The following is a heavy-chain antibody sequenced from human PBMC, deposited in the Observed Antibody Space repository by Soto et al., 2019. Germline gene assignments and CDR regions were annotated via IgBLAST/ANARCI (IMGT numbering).Heavy chain of an antibody. Sequence: SVKVSCKPSGYPFTDLYIHWVRQAPGLALEWMGRNDPRRGALRKTQRFQGRFAMAWDTAANAVYRELSSLRSDDTVVYFCARDNYGPLDYWSQATLVTVSS. D-gene: IGHD3-10*01. CDR2: NDPRRGAL. CDR3: ARDNYGPLDY. V-gene: IGHV1-2*05. J-gene: IGHJ4*02. CDR1: GYPFTDLY.